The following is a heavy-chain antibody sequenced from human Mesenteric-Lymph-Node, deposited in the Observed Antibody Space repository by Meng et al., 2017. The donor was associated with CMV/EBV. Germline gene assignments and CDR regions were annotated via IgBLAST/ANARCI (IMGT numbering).Heavy chain of an antibody. CDR1: GFTFSDYY. V-gene: IGHV3-11*01. J-gene: IGHJ4*02. D-gene: IGHD3-9*01. CDR2: ISSSGSTI. CDR3: ARDGYFDWLLWVY. Sequence: LSLTCAASGFTFSDYYMSWIRQAPGKGLEWVSYISSSGSTIYYADSVKGRFTISRDNAKNSLYLQMNSLRAEDTAVYYCARDGYFDWLLWVYWGQGTLVTVSS.